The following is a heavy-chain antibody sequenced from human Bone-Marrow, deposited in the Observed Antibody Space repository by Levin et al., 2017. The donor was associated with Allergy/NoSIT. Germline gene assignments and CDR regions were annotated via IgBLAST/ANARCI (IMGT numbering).Heavy chain of an antibody. J-gene: IGHJ4*02. V-gene: IGHV3-9*01. CDR1: GFSFNDFA. D-gene: IGHD1-7*01. CDR3: VKDRSSVDNWNYGGPFES. CDR2: IMWNSARM. Sequence: PGGSLRLSCEASGFSFNDFAMHWVRQIPGKGLEWVTGIMWNSARMDYADSVKGRFTISRDNAKNSLYLEMNALRVEDTALYYCVKDRSSVDNWNYGGPFESWGQGILVTVSS.